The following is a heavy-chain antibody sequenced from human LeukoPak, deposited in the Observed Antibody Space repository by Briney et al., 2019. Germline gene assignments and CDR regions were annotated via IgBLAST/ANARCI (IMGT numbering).Heavy chain of an antibody. CDR1: GFIFSNYG. Sequence: PGGSLRLSCEVSGFIFSNYGMHWVRQAPGKGLEWVALIWYDGRTKFHADSVKGRFTISRDNSANTLYLQMSSLRVEDTAVYYRAREWGRIAVAGGPGYWGQGALVTVSS. CDR3: AREWGRIAVAGGPGY. V-gene: IGHV3-33*01. J-gene: IGHJ4*02. D-gene: IGHD6-19*01. CDR2: IWYDGRTK.